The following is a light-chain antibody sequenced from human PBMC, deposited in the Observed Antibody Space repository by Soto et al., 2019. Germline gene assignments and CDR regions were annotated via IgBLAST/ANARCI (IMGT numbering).Light chain of an antibody. CDR2: GAS. J-gene: IGKJ4*01. CDR3: QQRNEWPLT. Sequence: EIVLTQSPGTLSLSPGERATLSCRASQSVSSSYLAWYQQKPGQAPRLLIYGASSRATGIPDRFSGSGSGTDFALTITSLEPEDFAVYYCQQRNEWPLTFGGGTTGDIK. CDR1: QSVSSSY. V-gene: IGKV3D-20*02.